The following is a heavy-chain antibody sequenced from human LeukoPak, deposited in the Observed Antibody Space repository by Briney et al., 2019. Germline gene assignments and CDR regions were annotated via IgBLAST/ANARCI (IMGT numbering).Heavy chain of an antibody. CDR1: GYTFTSYG. V-gene: IGHV1-18*01. D-gene: IGHD3-22*01. CDR3: ARTTYYYDSSGPRWFDP. CDR2: ISAYNGKT. Sequence: ASVKVSCKASGYTFTSYGISWVRQAPGQGLEWMGWISAYNGKTNYAHKLQGRVTMTTDTSTSTAYMELRSLRSDDTAVYYCARTTYYYDSSGPRWFDPWGQGTLVTVSS. J-gene: IGHJ5*02.